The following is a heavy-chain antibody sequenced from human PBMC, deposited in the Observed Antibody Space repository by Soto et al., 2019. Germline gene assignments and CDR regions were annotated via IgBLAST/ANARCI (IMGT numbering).Heavy chain of an antibody. CDR1: GGTFSSYA. D-gene: IGHD6-13*01. J-gene: IGHJ5*02. V-gene: IGHV1-69*01. Sequence: QVQLVQSGAEVKKPGSSVKVSCKASGGTFSSYAISWVRQAPGQGLEWMGGIIPIFGTANYAQKFQGRVTITADEYTSTAYMELSSLRSEDTAVYYCARGEGRQLVSWYSSIRGCWFDPWGQGTLVTVSS. CDR3: ARGEGRQLVSWYSSIRGCWFDP. CDR2: IIPIFGTA.